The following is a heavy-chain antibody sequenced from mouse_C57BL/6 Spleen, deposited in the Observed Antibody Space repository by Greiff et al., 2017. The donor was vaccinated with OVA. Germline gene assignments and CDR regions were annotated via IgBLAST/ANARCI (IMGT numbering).Heavy chain of an antibody. CDR2: IDPNSGGT. Sequence: QVQLKQPGAELVKPGASVKLSCKASGYTFTSYWMHWVKQRPGRGLEWIGRIDPNSGGTKYNEKFKSKATLTVDKPSSTAYMQLSSLTSEDSAVYYCAAPITTDWYFDVWGTGTTVTVSA. V-gene: IGHV1-72*01. D-gene: IGHD1-1*01. CDR1: GYTFTSYW. J-gene: IGHJ1*03. CDR3: AAPITTDWYFDV.